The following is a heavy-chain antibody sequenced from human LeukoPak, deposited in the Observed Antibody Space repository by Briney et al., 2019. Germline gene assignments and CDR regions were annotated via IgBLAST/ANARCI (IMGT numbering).Heavy chain of an antibody. D-gene: IGHD2-2*02. V-gene: IGHV4-4*09. CDR3: ARGYRHYYYYYMDV. CDR2: IYTSGST. Sequence: SETLSLTCTVSGGSISSYYWSWIRQPPGKGLEWIGYIYTSGSTNYNPSLKSRVTISVDTSKNQFSLKLSSVTAADTAVYYCARGYRHYYYYYMDVWGKGTTVTVSS. J-gene: IGHJ6*03. CDR1: GGSISSYY.